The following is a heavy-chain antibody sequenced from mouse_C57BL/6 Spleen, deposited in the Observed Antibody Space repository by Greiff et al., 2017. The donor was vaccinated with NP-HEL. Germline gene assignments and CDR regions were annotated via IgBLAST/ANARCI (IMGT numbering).Heavy chain of an antibody. Sequence: EVKLMESGGGLVKPGGSLKLSCAASGFTFSSYAMSWVRQTPEKRLEWVATISDGGSYTYYPDNVKGRFTISRDNAKNNLYLQMSHLKSEDTAMYYCARDRDYYGSSYVGAMDYWGQGTSVTVSS. V-gene: IGHV5-4*01. CDR1: GFTFSSYA. CDR3: ARDRDYYGSSYVGAMDY. CDR2: ISDGGSYT. D-gene: IGHD1-1*01. J-gene: IGHJ4*01.